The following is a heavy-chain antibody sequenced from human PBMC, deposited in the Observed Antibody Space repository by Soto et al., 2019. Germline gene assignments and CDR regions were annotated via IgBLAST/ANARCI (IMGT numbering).Heavy chain of an antibody. V-gene: IGHV3-48*01. CDR3: ARMAGGGPDY. J-gene: IGHJ4*02. CDR1: GFTFSSYS. Sequence: VQLVESGGGLVQPGGSLRLSCAASGFTFSSYSMNWVRQAPGKGLEWVSYISSSSSTIYYADSVKGRFTISRDNAKNSLYLQMNSLRAEDTAVYYCARMAGGGPDYWGQGTLVTVSS. D-gene: IGHD2-15*01. CDR2: ISSSSSTI.